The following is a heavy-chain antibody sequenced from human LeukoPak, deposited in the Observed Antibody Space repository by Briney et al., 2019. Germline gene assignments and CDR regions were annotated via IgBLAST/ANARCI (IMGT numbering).Heavy chain of an antibody. CDR1: GYRFTSYW. Sequence: GESLKISCKGSGYRFTSYWIGWVRQMPGKGLEWIGIIYPGDSDTRYSPSFQGQVTISDDKSISTAYLQWSSLKASDTAMYYCARHSITMIVAFDYWGQGTLVTVSS. CDR2: IYPGDSDT. V-gene: IGHV5-51*01. D-gene: IGHD3-22*01. J-gene: IGHJ4*02. CDR3: ARHSITMIVAFDY.